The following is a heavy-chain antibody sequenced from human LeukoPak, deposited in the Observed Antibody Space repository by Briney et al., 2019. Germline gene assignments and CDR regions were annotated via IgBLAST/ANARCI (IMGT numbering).Heavy chain of an antibody. D-gene: IGHD2-2*01. V-gene: IGHV4-34*01. CDR2: TNHSGIT. CDR1: GGSFSGYY. Sequence: SETLSLTCAAYGGSFSGYYWSWIRQPPGKGLDWIGETNHSGITKYNPSLKSRVTMSVDTSKNQFSLKLTSVTAADTAVYYCASSYCSSTTCYDYWGQGTLVTVSS. J-gene: IGHJ4*02. CDR3: ASSYCSSTTCYDY.